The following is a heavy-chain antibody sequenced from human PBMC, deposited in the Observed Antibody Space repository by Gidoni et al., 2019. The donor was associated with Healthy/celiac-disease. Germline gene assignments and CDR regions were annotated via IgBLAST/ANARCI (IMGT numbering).Heavy chain of an antibody. V-gene: IGHV4-34*01. J-gene: IGHJ4*02. CDR1: GGSFSGYY. Sequence: QVQLQQWGARLLTPSETLSLTCAVYGGSFSGYYWRWIREPPGKGLEWIGEINHSGSTTHNPTIKSRVTMSVDTSKNQFSLKRSSVTAADTAVYYCASIEESGGYCSSTSCSYRGYFDYWGQGTLVTVSS. CDR3: ASIEESGGYCSSTSCSYRGYFDY. D-gene: IGHD2-2*01. CDR2: INHSGST.